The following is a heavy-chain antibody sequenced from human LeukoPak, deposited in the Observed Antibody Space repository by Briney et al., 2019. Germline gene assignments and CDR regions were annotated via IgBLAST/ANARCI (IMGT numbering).Heavy chain of an antibody. CDR1: GVSTSSYY. CDR2: ISTTGST. CDR3: ATYHLLGDPEAS. J-gene: IGHJ5*02. D-gene: IGHD3-16*01. Sequence: SATLSLTCTVYGVSTSSYYCGWIRQPAGKGLEWIGRISTTGSTNYNPSLRSRVTMSVDTSQKHFSLKLNSVTAADTAVYYCATYHLLGDPEASWGQGTLVTVSS. V-gene: IGHV4-4*07.